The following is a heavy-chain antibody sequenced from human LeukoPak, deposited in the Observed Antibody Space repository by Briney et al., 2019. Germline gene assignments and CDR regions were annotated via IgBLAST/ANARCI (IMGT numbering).Heavy chain of an antibody. CDR1: GFTFSNYW. D-gene: IGHD4-17*01. CDR2: ISYDGSNK. CDR3: AKDSDYGDYEGYDY. V-gene: IGHV3-30*18. Sequence: GGSLRLSCAASGFTFSNYWMSWVRQAPGKGLEWVAVISYDGSNKYYADSVKGRFTISRDNSKNTLYLQMNSLRAEDTAVYYCAKDSDYGDYEGYDYWGQGTLVTVSS. J-gene: IGHJ4*02.